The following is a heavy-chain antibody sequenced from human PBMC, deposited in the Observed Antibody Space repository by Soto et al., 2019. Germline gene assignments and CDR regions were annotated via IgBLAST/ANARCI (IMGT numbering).Heavy chain of an antibody. CDR3: AGDWAQQWLVRDYYYGMDV. Sequence: ASVKVSCKASGYTFTTYGISWVRQAPGQGLEWMGWISAYNGNTNYAQKLQGRVTMTTDTSTSTAYMELRSLKSDDTAVYYCAGDWAQQWLVRDYYYGMDVWVQGTTVTVSS. J-gene: IGHJ6*02. CDR2: ISAYNGNT. CDR1: GYTFTTYG. V-gene: IGHV1-18*01. D-gene: IGHD6-19*01.